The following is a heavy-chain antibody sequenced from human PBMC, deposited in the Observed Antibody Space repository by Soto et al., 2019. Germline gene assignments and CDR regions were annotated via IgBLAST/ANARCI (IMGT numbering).Heavy chain of an antibody. CDR2: IIPFFDTA. Sequence: SVKVSCKASGGTFSSYAISWVRQAPGQGLEWMGGIIPFFDTANYAQKFQGRVTISADESTSTVYMKLNSLRSEDTAVYYCASGLYYDSTGYYPAEYLQHWGQGTLVTVSS. CDR3: ASGLYYDSTGYYPAEYLQH. D-gene: IGHD3-22*01. V-gene: IGHV1-69*13. J-gene: IGHJ1*01. CDR1: GGTFSSYA.